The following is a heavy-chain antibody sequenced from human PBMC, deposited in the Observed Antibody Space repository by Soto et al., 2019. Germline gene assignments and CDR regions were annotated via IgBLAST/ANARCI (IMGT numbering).Heavy chain of an antibody. CDR1: GSIFRSYT. Sequence: PVGSLSLSCPVSGSIFRSYTLSWVRQAPGKGLAWVSTILVAGSQHYEDSVQGRFTISRDTSKNTVFLYMNSLTAGDTAVYYCAKATATGGGAFEIYGQGTMVTVSS. V-gene: IGHV3-23*01. CDR3: AKATATGGGAFEI. J-gene: IGHJ3*02. CDR2: ILVAGSQ. D-gene: IGHD2-8*02.